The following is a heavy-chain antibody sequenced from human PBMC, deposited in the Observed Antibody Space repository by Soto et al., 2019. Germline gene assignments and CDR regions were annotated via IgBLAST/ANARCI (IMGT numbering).Heavy chain of an antibody. D-gene: IGHD4-4*01. CDR3: ARDWGSVTTSYYGMDV. V-gene: IGHV3-30-3*01. J-gene: IGHJ6*02. Sequence: QVQLVESGGGVVQPGRSLRLSCAASGFTFSSYAMHWVRQAPGKGLEWVAVISYDGSNKYYADSVKGRFTISRDNSKNTLYLQMNSLRAEDTAVYYCARDWGSVTTSYYGMDVWGQGTTVTVSS. CDR1: GFTFSSYA. CDR2: ISYDGSNK.